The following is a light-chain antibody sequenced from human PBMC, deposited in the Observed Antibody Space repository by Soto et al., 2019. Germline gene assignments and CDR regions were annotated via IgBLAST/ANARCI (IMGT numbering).Light chain of an antibody. CDR1: QSIGSW. J-gene: IGKJ1*01. CDR2: KAS. CDR3: QQYNNYSPWA. V-gene: IGKV1-5*03. Sequence: DIQMTQSPSTLSASVGDRVTMSCRASQSIGSWLAWYQQKPGKAPNLLIYKASTLESGVPSRFSGSGSGTEFTLTISRLQPDDFATYYCQQYNNYSPWAFGQGTNVEIK.